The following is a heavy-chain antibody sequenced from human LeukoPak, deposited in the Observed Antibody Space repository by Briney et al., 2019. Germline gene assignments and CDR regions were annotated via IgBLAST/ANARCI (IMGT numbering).Heavy chain of an antibody. Sequence: GGSLRLSCAASGFTFDDYAMPWVRQAPGKGLEWVSGISWNSGSIGYADSVKGRFIISRANAKNSLYLQMNSLSDEDTALYYCANLGSAGCRRITSCSAYMDVWGKGTTVTVSS. D-gene: IGHD2-2*01. J-gene: IGHJ6*03. CDR1: GFTFDDYA. V-gene: IGHV3-9*01. CDR3: ANLGSAGCRRITSCSAYMDV. CDR2: ISWNSGSI.